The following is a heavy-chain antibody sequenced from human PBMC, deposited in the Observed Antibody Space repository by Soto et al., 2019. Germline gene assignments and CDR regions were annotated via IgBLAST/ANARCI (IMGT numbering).Heavy chain of an antibody. D-gene: IGHD3-10*01. V-gene: IGHV4-31*03. J-gene: IGHJ6*03. CDR2: IYYSGST. CDR1: GGSISSGGYY. CDR3: ARVSYGSGKKYYYYYMDV. Sequence: PSETLSLTCTVSGGSISSGGYYWSWIRQHPGKGLEWIGYIYYSGSTYYNPSLKSRVTISVDTSKNQFSLKLSSVTAADTAVYYCARVSYGSGKKYYYYYMDVWGKGTTVTVSS.